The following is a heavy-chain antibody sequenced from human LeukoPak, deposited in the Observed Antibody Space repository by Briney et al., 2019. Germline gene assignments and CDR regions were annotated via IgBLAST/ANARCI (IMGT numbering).Heavy chain of an antibody. Sequence: QASETLSLTCTVSGGSISSYYWSWIRQPPGKGLDRIGYIYYSGSTNHNPSLKSRVTISVDTSKNQFSLKLSSVTAADTAVYYCARHNGDSSGYYPPFNWFDPWGQGTLVTVSS. D-gene: IGHD3-22*01. CDR3: ARHNGDSSGYYPPFNWFDP. CDR1: GGSISSYY. V-gene: IGHV4-59*08. CDR2: IYYSGST. J-gene: IGHJ5*02.